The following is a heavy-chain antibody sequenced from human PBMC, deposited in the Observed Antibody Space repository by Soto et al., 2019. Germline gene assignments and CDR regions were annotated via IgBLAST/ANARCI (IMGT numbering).Heavy chain of an antibody. CDR1: GFTFNNYA. V-gene: IGHV3-23*01. J-gene: IGHJ4*02. CDR2: ISGSGGSR. CDR3: AKESPYYDSSGYYVYYFDY. Sequence: EVQLLESGGGLVQPGGSLTLSCAASGFTFNNYAMNWVRQAPGKGLEWVSGISGSGGSRYYADSVKGRFTISRDKSKNTLYLQMNSLRAEDTAVYYCAKESPYYDSSGYYVYYFDYWGQGTPVTVSS. D-gene: IGHD3-22*01.